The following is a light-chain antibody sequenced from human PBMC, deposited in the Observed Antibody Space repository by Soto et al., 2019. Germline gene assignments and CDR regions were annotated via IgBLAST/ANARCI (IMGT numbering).Light chain of an antibody. CDR2: VAS. J-gene: IGKJ1*01. Sequence: DIQMTQSPSSLSTSVGDRVTITCRASQSITTYLNWYQQRPGKAPKLLIYVASSLQSGVPSRFSGGGSGTNFTLTISGLQPEDFGTYYCQQNYETPWTFGQGTKVDIK. CDR3: QQNYETPWT. V-gene: IGKV1-39*01. CDR1: QSITTY.